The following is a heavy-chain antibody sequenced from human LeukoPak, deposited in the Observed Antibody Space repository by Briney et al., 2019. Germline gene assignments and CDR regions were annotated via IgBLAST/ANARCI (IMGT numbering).Heavy chain of an antibody. Sequence: GASVTVSCKASGYTFTGYYMHGVRQAPGQGLEWMGWINPNSGGTNYAQKFQGRVTMTRDTSISTAYMELSRLRSDDTAVYYCARSGSSGARAHFQHWGQGTVVTVSS. CDR2: INPNSGGT. CDR3: ARSGSSGARAHFQH. D-gene: IGHD6-19*01. J-gene: IGHJ1*01. V-gene: IGHV1-2*02. CDR1: GYTFTGYY.